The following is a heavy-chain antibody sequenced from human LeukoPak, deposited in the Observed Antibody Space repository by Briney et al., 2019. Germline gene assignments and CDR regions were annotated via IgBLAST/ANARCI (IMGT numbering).Heavy chain of an antibody. D-gene: IGHD6-13*01. Sequence: PGGSLRLSCATSGFSFSSYAMSWVRQAPGKGLEWVSAMSSSDDGRYYAASVRGRFTISRDTSRSTLYLQMNSLRAEDAAVYYCAKVSLGQGIAAAGTNYWGQGTLVTVSS. CDR2: MSSSDDGR. CDR1: GFSFSSYA. J-gene: IGHJ4*02. V-gene: IGHV3-23*01. CDR3: AKVSLGQGIAAAGTNY.